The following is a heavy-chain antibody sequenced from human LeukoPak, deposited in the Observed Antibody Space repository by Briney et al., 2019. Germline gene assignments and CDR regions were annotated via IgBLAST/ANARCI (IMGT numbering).Heavy chain of an antibody. J-gene: IGHJ4*02. Sequence: ASVKVSCKASGYTFTNYAMNWVRQAPGQGLEWMGWINTNTGNPTYAQGSTGRFVFSLDTSVSTAYLQISSLKPEDTAVYYCARNYYDRSGFSFWDYWGQGTLVTVSS. CDR3: ARNYYDRSGFSFWDY. CDR1: GYTFTNYA. V-gene: IGHV7-4-1*02. CDR2: INTNTGNP. D-gene: IGHD3-22*01.